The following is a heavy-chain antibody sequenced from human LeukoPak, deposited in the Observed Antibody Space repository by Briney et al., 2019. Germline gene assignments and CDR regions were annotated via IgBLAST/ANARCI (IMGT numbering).Heavy chain of an antibody. D-gene: IGHD2-8*01. CDR1: GGSISSYY. Sequence: SETLSLTCAVSGGSISSYYWSWIRQPPGKGLEWIGYIYYSGSTIYNPSLRSRVTMSVHTSKNQFSLKLSSVTAADTAVYYCARGGYCTNGVCYTRFAYYYYYGMDVWGQGTTVTVSS. V-gene: IGHV4-59*01. CDR3: ARGGYCTNGVCYTRFAYYYYYGMDV. J-gene: IGHJ6*02. CDR2: IYYSGST.